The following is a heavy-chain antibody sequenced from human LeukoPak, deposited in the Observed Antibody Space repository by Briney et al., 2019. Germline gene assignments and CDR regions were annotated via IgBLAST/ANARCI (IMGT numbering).Heavy chain of an antibody. V-gene: IGHV4-59*01. J-gene: IGHJ6*03. CDR2: IYYSGST. D-gene: IGHD5-12*01. CDR3: ARGRGYSGYFGYYYVDV. CDR1: GGSISSYY. Sequence: SETLSLTCTVSGGSISSYYWSWIRQPPGKGLEWIGYIYYSGSTNYNPSLKSRVTISLDTSKNQFSLKLSSVTAADTAVYYCARGRGYSGYFGYYYVDVWGKGTTVTISS.